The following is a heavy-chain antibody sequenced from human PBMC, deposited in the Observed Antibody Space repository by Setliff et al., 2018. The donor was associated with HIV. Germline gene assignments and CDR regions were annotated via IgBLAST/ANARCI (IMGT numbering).Heavy chain of an antibody. CDR2: IDWDDDK. J-gene: IGHJ4*02. CDR1: GVSINRTDHY. V-gene: IGHV2-70*11. D-gene: IGHD4-17*01. CDR3: ARAVHDYGDYLDS. Sequence: TLSLTCSVSGVSINRTDHYWGWIRQSPGKALEWLARIDWDDDKYYSTSLKTRLTIFKDTSKNQVVLTMTNMDPVDTATYYCARAVHDYGDYLDSWGQGTLVTVSS.